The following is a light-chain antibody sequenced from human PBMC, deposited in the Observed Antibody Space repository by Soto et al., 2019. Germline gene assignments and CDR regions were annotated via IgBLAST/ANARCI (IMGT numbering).Light chain of an antibody. Sequence: EIVLTQSPGTLSLSPGERATLSCRASQSVSSSYLAWYQQKPGQAPRLLIYDASSMATGVPDRFSGSGSGTDFTLTISRLEPEDFAAYYCQQYGSSPKTFGQGTKVEIK. CDR1: QSVSSSY. J-gene: IGKJ1*01. V-gene: IGKV3-20*01. CDR3: QQYGSSPKT. CDR2: DAS.